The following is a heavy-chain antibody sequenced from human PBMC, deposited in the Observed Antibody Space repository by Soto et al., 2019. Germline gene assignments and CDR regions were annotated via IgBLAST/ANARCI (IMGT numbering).Heavy chain of an antibody. J-gene: IGHJ4*02. CDR2: TYYRSKWYN. Sequence: SQTLPLSCTSSGGSVSSNSAACNWIRKSPSRGLEWLGRTYYRSKWYNDYAVSVKSRITINPDTSKNQFSLQLNSVTPEDTAVYYCARGIGYSYGYEYFDYWGQGTLVTVSS. CDR3: ARGIGYSYGYEYFDY. D-gene: IGHD5-18*01. V-gene: IGHV6-1*01. CDR1: GGSVSSNSAA.